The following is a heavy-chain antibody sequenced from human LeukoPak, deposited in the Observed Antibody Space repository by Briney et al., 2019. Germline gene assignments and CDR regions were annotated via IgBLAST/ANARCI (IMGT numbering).Heavy chain of an antibody. CDR3: ATGIAAAGTQNAFDI. D-gene: IGHD6-13*01. V-gene: IGHV1-3*01. CDR1: GYTFTSYA. Sequence: ASVKVSCKASGYTFTSYAMHWVRQAPGQRLEWMGWINAGNGNTKYSQKFQGRVTITRDTSASTAYMELSSLRSEDTAVYYCATGIAAAGTQNAFDIWGQGTMVTVSP. J-gene: IGHJ3*02. CDR2: INAGNGNT.